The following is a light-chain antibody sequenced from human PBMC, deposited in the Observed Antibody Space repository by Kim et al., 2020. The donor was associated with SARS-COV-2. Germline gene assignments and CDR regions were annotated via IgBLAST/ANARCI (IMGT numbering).Light chain of an antibody. CDR1: QSINTY. J-gene: IGKJ4*01. V-gene: IGKV1-39*01. Sequence: DIQMTQSPSSLAASVGDRVTIACRASQSINTYLNWYQQKPGKAPKLLIYAASTLQSGVPSRFSGSGSGTDFTLTISSLQPEDFATYYCQQSHTAPLLTFGGWTKVDIK. CDR3: QQSHTAPLLT. CDR2: AAS.